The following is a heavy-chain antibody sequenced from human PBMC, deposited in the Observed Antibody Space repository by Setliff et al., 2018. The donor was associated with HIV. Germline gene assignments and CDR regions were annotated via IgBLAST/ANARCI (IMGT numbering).Heavy chain of an antibody. Sequence: KPSETLSLTCGVSGYSISSDYCWGWIRQPPGKGLEWIGNMCHGGNNNYYNPSLKSRVTISVDTSKNQVFLKVTSVTAADTAVYYCARDLRGTQSSDYWGQGTLVTVSS. CDR2: MCHGGNNN. CDR1: GYSISSDYC. CDR3: ARDLRGTQSSDY. V-gene: IGHV4-38-2*02. D-gene: IGHD1-1*01. J-gene: IGHJ4*02.